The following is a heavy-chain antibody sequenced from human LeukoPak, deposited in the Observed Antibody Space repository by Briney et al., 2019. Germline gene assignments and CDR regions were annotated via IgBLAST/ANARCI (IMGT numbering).Heavy chain of an antibody. CDR3: AKDRGWFGGSLANFDD. J-gene: IGHJ4*02. Sequence: GRSLRLSCAASGFTFDDYAMHWVRQAPGKGLEWVSAISGSGGSIYYADSVKGRFTISRDNSKNTLFLQMNSLRAEDTAVYYCAKDRGWFGGSLANFDDWGQGTLVTVSS. CDR2: ISGSGGSI. CDR1: GFTFDDYA. V-gene: IGHV3-23*01. D-gene: IGHD3-10*01.